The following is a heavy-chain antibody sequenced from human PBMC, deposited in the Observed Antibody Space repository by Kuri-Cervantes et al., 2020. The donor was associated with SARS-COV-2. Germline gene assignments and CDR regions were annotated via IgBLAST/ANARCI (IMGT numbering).Heavy chain of an antibody. CDR2: ISSSSSYI. J-gene: IGHJ5*02. CDR1: GFTFSSYS. CDR3: ARDAVAAAGSEWFDP. V-gene: IGHV3-21*01. D-gene: IGHD6-13*01. Sequence: GGSLRLSCAASGFTFSSYSMNWVRQAPGKGLEWVSSISSSSSYIYYADSVKGRFTISRDNAKNSLYLQMNSPRAEDTAVYYCARDAVAAAGSEWFDPWGQGTLVTVSS.